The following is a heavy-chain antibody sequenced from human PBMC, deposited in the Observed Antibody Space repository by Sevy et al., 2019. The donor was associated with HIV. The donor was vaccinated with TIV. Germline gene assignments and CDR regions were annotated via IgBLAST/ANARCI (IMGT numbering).Heavy chain of an antibody. D-gene: IGHD6-13*01. CDR2: IWYDGSDR. CDR3: AKNTAAVGVGGFDY. J-gene: IGHJ4*02. V-gene: IGHV3-30*02. CDR1: GLSFSDYG. Sequence: GGSLRLSCTASGLSFSDYGMHWVRQAPGKGLEWVAFIWYDGSDRYYADSVKGRFTISGDNSKNILYLQMSSRRLEDTALYYCAKNTAAVGVGGFDYWGQGTLVTVSS.